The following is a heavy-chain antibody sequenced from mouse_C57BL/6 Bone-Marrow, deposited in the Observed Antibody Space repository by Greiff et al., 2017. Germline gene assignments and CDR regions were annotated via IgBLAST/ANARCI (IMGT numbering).Heavy chain of an antibody. CDR2: IYPRSGNT. D-gene: IGHD1-1*01. Sequence: VKLQQSGAELARPGASVKLSCKASGYTFTSYGISWVKQRTGQGLEWIGEIYPRSGNTYYNEKFKGKATLTADKSSSTAYMELRSLTSEDSAVXFGAREGDYYGSSSGFDYWGQGTTLTVSS. CDR3: AREGDYYGSSSGFDY. J-gene: IGHJ2*01. V-gene: IGHV1-81*01. CDR1: GYTFTSYG.